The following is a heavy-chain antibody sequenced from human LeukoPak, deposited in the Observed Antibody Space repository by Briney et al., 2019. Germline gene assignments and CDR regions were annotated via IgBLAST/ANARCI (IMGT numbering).Heavy chain of an antibody. CDR2: ITGSADGT. Sequence: GGSLRLSCAAPGFTFSSYAMSWVRQAPGTGLEWVSTITGSADGTDYADSVKGRFTISRDNSKNTLYLQMSSLRAEDTAVYYCSIVRDIDYWGQGTLVTVSS. J-gene: IGHJ4*02. CDR3: SIVRDIDY. CDR1: GFTFSSYA. V-gene: IGHV3-23*01.